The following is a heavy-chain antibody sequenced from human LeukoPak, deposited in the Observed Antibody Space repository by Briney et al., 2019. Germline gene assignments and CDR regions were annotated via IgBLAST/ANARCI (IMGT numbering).Heavy chain of an antibody. D-gene: IGHD3-16*01. CDR2: ISSSSSTI. J-gene: IGHJ4*02. CDR3: ARVWGISHFDY. CDR1: GFTFSSYS. V-gene: IGHV3-48*01. Sequence: PGGSLRLSCAASGFTFSSYSMNWVRQAPGKGLEWVSYISSSSSTIYYADSVKGRFTISRDNAKNSLFLQMNSLRAEDTAVYYCARVWGISHFDYWGQGTLVTVSS.